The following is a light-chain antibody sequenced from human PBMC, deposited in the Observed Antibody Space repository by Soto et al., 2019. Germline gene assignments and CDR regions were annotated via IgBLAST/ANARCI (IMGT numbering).Light chain of an antibody. Sequence: QSVLTQPASVSGSPGQSIAISCTGTSSDVGGGYNYVSWYQQHPGKAPKLIIYDVSNRPSGVSNRFSGSKSGTTASLTISGLQAEDEADYYCRSFTSTSTYVFGTGTKLTVL. J-gene: IGLJ1*01. CDR2: DVS. CDR3: RSFTSTSTYV. CDR1: SSDVGGGYNY. V-gene: IGLV2-14*01.